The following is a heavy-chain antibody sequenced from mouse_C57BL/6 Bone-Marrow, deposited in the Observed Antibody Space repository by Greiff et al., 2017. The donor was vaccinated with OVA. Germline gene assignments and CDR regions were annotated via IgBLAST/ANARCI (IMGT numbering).Heavy chain of an antibody. CDR3: ARRRVYSAWFAY. D-gene: IGHD2-3*01. CDR2: IYPRSGNT. CDR1: GYTFTSYG. V-gene: IGHV1-81*01. Sequence: QVQLQQSGAELARPGASVKLSCKASGYTFTSYGISWVKQRTGQGLEWIGEIYPRSGNTYYNEKFKGKATLTADKSSSTAYMQLNSLTSEDSAVYFCARRRVYSAWFAYWGQGTLVTVSA. J-gene: IGHJ3*01.